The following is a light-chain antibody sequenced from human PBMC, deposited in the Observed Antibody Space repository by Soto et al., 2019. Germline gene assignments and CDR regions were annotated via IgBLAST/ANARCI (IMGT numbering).Light chain of an antibody. CDR1: QSVRTY. Sequence: EVVLTQSPVTLSLSQGGRATLSCRASQSVRTYLAWYQVKPGQAPRLLIYGASSRATGIPDRFSGSGSGTDFTLTISRLEPEDFAVYYCQQYGSSPVTFGQGTKVDI. CDR3: QQYGSSPVT. V-gene: IGKV3-20*01. CDR2: GAS. J-gene: IGKJ1*01.